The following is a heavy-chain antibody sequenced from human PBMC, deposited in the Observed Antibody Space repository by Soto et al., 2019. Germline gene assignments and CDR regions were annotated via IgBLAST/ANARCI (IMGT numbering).Heavy chain of an antibody. CDR3: AKGTGSGRGAFDI. D-gene: IGHD3-10*01. CDR2: ISGSGGST. CDR1: GFTFSNYA. Sequence: EVQLLESGGGLVQPGGSLRLSCAASGFTFSNYAMSWVRQAPGKGLEWVSVISGSGGSTYYADSVKGRFTISRDNSKNTLYLQMNSLRAEDTAGYYCAKGTGSGRGAFDIWGQGTMVTVSS. V-gene: IGHV3-23*01. J-gene: IGHJ3*02.